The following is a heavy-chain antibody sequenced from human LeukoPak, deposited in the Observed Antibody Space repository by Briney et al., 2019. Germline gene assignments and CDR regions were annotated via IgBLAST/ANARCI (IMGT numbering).Heavy chain of an antibody. Sequence: GGSLRLSCVVSESAFSRLWMNWVRQAPGKGLEWVANIKQDGSEKYYVDSVKGRFTISRDNAKNSLYLQMNSLRAEDTAVYYCARDGKTKGDPDYWGQGTLLTVSS. CDR2: IKQDGSEK. J-gene: IGHJ4*02. D-gene: IGHD4-23*01. CDR3: ARDGKTKGDPDY. CDR1: ESAFSRLW. V-gene: IGHV3-7*01.